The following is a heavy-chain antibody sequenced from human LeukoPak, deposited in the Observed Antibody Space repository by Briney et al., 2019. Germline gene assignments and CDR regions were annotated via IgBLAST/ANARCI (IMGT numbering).Heavy chain of an antibody. J-gene: IGHJ6*03. D-gene: IGHD6-6*01. CDR2: IYHSGST. CDR1: GYSISSGYY. Sequence: PSETLSLTCTVSGYSISSGYYWGWIRQPPGKGLEWIGSIYHSGSTYYNPSLKSRVTISVDTSKNQFSLKLSSVTAADTAVYYCARVGRSSSSSPYYYYMDVWGKGTTVTVSS. V-gene: IGHV4-38-2*02. CDR3: ARVGRSSSSSPYYYYMDV.